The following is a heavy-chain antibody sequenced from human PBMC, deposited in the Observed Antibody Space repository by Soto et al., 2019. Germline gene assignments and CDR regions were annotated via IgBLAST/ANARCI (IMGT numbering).Heavy chain of an antibody. V-gene: IGHV1-18*01. CDR3: ARKSSSGSTLYYYYGMDV. D-gene: IGHD3-22*01. CDR2: ISAYNGNT. J-gene: IGHJ6*02. Sequence: ASVNVSCRASGYTFTIYGISWVRQAPGQGLEWMGWISAYNGNTNYAQKLQGRVTMTTDTSTSTAYMELRSLRSDDTAVYYCARKSSSGSTLYYYYGMDVWGQGTTVTVSS. CDR1: GYTFTIYG.